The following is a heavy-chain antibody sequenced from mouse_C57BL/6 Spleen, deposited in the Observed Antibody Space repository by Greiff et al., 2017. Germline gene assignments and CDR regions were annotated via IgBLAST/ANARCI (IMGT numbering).Heavy chain of an antibody. J-gene: IGHJ3*01. CDR2: IDTSDSYT. CDR3: ASWFYYGSSFFAY. V-gene: IGHV1-69*01. CDR1: GYTFTSYW. D-gene: IGHD1-1*01. Sequence: QVQLQQPGAELVMPGASVKLSCKASGYTFTSYWMHWVKQRPGQGLEWIGEIDTSDSYTNYNQKFKGKSTLTVDKSSSTAYMQLSSLTSEDSAVYYCASWFYYGSSFFAYWGQGTLVTVSA.